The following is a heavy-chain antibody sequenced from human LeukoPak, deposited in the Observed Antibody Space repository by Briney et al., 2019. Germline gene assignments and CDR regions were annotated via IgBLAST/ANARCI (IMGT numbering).Heavy chain of an antibody. D-gene: IGHD3-3*01. J-gene: IGHJ4*02. CDR2: ISGSGGST. Sequence: GGSLRLSCAASGFTFSSYAMSWVRQAPGKGLEWVSAISGSGGSTYYADSVKGRFTISRDNSKNTLYLQMNSLRAEDTAVCYCARFETRDYDFWSGYYFFDYWGQGTLVTVSS. V-gene: IGHV3-23*01. CDR3: ARFETRDYDFWSGYYFFDY. CDR1: GFTFSSYA.